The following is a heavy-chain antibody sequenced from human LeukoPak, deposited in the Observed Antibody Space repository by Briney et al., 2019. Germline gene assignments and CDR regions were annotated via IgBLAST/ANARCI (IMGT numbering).Heavy chain of an antibody. CDR3: TRDHCSYINCYEDYYYGMDV. CDR2: INPDTGAT. D-gene: IGHD2-15*01. CDR1: GYTFTGYY. J-gene: IGHJ6*02. Sequence: AASVTVSCKASGYTFTGYYMHWVRQAPGQGLEGMGWINPDTGATDIAQKFQGRVAMTRDTSISAAYMELSRLRSDDTAVYFCTRDHCSYINCYEDYYYGMDVWGQGTTVTVSS. V-gene: IGHV1-2*02.